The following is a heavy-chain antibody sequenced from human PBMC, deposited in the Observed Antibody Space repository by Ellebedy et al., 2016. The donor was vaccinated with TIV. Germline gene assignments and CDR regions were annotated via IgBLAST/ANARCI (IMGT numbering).Heavy chain of an antibody. CDR1: GFTFSSYG. Sequence: GESLKISCAASGFTFSSYGMHWVRQAPGKGLEWVAVIWFDGSKEQDADSVKGRFTTSRDNSENTLYLHMNSQRAEDTAVYYCARENVGAFDYWGQGILVTVSS. D-gene: IGHD2-15*01. V-gene: IGHV3-33*01. CDR3: ARENVGAFDY. CDR2: IWFDGSKE. J-gene: IGHJ4*02.